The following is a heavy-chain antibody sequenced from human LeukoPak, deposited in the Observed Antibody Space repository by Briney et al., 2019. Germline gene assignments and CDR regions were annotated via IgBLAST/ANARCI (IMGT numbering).Heavy chain of an antibody. V-gene: IGHV3-23*01. J-gene: IGHJ4*02. CDR1: GFTFSSYA. CDR2: ISVSGGST. CDR3: AKDSIPALFYSGGYTYYFDF. D-gene: IGHD1-26*01. Sequence: GGSLRLSCAVSGFTFSSYAMSWVRQAPGKGLEWVSVISVSGGSTYYAASVKGRFTISRDSSKNTLYLQMNSLRAEDTAVYYCAKDSIPALFYSGGYTYYFDFWGQGALVSVCS.